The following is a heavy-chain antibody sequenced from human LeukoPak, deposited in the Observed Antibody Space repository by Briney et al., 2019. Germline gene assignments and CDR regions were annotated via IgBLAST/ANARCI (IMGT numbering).Heavy chain of an antibody. Sequence: PGGSLRLSCAASGFTFSSYSMNWVRQAPGKGLEWVSSISSSSSYIYYADSVKGRFTISRDNAKNSLYLQMNSLRAEDTAVYYCASTRRWAYYYYMDVWGKGTTVTISS. CDR2: ISSSSSYI. D-gene: IGHD6-13*01. CDR1: GFTFSSYS. CDR3: ASTRRWAYYYYMDV. V-gene: IGHV3-21*04. J-gene: IGHJ6*03.